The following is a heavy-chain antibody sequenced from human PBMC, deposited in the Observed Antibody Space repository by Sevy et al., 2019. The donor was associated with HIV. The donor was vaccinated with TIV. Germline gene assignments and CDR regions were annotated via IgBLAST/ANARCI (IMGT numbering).Heavy chain of an antibody. CDR2: ISSSSSTI. J-gene: IGHJ4*02. Sequence: GGSLRLSCAASGFTFSSYSMNWVRQAPGKGLEWVSYISSSSSTIYYADSVKGRFTISRDNAKNSRYLQMNSLRDEDTAVYYCARDLSLVRGVIMDYWGQGTLVTVSS. CDR3: ARDLSLVRGVIMDY. CDR1: GFTFSSYS. D-gene: IGHD3-10*01. V-gene: IGHV3-48*02.